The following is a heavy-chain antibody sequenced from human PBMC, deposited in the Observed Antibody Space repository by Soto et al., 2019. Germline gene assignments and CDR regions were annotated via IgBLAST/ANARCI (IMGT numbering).Heavy chain of an antibody. CDR2: ISNSGST. J-gene: IGHJ5*02. CDR3: ARRNPGGNWLDP. V-gene: IGHV4-61*01. Sequence: SLTCVVSGGSVSSGTYYWTWIRQPPGKGLEWIGYISNSGSTNYNPSLKSRVTISADTSKNQFSLKLNSVTAADTAVYYCARRNPGGNWLDPWGQGTLVTVSS. CDR1: GGSVSSGTYY. D-gene: IGHD2-15*01.